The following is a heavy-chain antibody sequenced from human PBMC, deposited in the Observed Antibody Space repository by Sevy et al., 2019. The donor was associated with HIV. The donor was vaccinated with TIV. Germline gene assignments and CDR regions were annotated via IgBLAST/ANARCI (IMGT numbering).Heavy chain of an antibody. V-gene: IGHV3-48*02. Sequence: GGSLRLSCAASGFTFSSYSMNWVRQAPGKGLEWVSYISSSSSTIYYADSVKGRFTISRDNAKNSLYLQMKSLRDEDTDVYYCARDSDDSSGYYYSITNDYWGQGTLVTVSS. CDR2: ISSSSSTI. CDR1: GFTFSSYS. D-gene: IGHD3-22*01. CDR3: ARDSDDSSGYYYSITNDY. J-gene: IGHJ4*02.